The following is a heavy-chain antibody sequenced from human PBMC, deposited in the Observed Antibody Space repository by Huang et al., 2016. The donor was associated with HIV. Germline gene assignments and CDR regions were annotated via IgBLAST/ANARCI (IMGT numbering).Heavy chain of an antibody. CDR3: ATVDYYDTSGPQRGYFDN. Sequence: QVQLVQSGAEVKKPGSSVKVSCKASGGSFRNFAIGWVRQAPGKGLEGMGGHMPTRGTANYAQKFQGRVTIIADESTSTAYMELSSLRSEDTAVYYCATVDYYDTSGPQRGYFDNWGQGTLVTVSS. V-gene: IGHV1-69*01. CDR2: HMPTRGTA. J-gene: IGHJ4*02. CDR1: GGSFRNFA. D-gene: IGHD3-22*01.